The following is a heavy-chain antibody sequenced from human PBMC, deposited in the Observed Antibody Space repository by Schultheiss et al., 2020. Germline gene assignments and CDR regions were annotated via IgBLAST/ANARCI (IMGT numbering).Heavy chain of an antibody. Sequence: GGSLRLSCAASGFTLSSHAMRWVRQAPGKGLEWVSAISGSGGSTYYADSVKGRFTISRDNSKNTLYLQMNSLRAEDTAVYYCASLGWLQKRIDYWGRGSLVTVSS. J-gene: IGHJ4*02. D-gene: IGHD5-24*01. CDR1: GFTLSSHA. CDR2: ISGSGGST. CDR3: ASLGWLQKRIDY. V-gene: IGHV3-23*01.